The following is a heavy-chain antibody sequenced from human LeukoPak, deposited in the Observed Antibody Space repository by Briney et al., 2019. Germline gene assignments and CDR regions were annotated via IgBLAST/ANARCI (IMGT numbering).Heavy chain of an antibody. V-gene: IGHV3-48*03. CDR2: ISSSGSTI. CDR1: GFTFSSYE. D-gene: IGHD6-13*01. Sequence: GGSLRLSCAASGFTFSSYEMNWVRQAPGKGLEWVSYISSSGSTIYYADSVKGRFTISRDNAKNSLYLQMNSLRAEDTAVYYCARDLGGSWYGFDYWGQGTLVTVSS. J-gene: IGHJ4*02. CDR3: ARDLGGSWYGFDY.